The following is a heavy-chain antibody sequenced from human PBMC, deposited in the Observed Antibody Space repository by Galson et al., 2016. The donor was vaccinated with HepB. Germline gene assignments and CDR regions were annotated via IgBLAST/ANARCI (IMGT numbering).Heavy chain of an antibody. D-gene: IGHD3-9*01. Sequence: SLRLSCAASGFTFSSYAMSWVRQAPGKGLEWVSTISGGGGNTDYADSVKGRFTISRDNSKNNLYLQMNSLRAEDTAVYYCAKYRSPYYDIVTGYFPDNDAFGIWGQGTMVTVSS. CDR2: ISGGGGNT. CDR3: AKYRSPYYDIVTGYFPDNDAFGI. V-gene: IGHV3-23*01. J-gene: IGHJ3*02. CDR1: GFTFSSYA.